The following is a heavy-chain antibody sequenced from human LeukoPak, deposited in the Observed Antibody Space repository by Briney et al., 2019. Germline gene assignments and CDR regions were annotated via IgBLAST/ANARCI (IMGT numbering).Heavy chain of an antibody. Sequence: SETLSLTCTVSGGFISRNSFYWGWIRQPPGKGLEWIGSIYYSGTTYYNPSLKSRVTISVDTSKNQFSLKLSSVTAADTAVYYCARAPRLVATIYCFDYWGQGTLVTVSS. CDR2: IYYSGTT. J-gene: IGHJ4*02. D-gene: IGHD5-12*01. CDR3: ARAPRLVATIYCFDY. CDR1: GGFISRNSFY. V-gene: IGHV4-39*07.